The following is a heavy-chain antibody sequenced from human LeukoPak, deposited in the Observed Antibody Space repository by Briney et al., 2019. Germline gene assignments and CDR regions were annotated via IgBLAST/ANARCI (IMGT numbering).Heavy chain of an antibody. V-gene: IGHV4-31*11. CDR3: ARDSSSGLDY. J-gene: IGHJ4*02. CDR1: GGSFSGYY. CDR2: IYYSGST. Sequence: SETLSLTCAVYGGSFSGYYWSWIRQHPGKGLEWIGYIYYSGSTYYNPSLKSRVTISVDTSKNQFSLKLNSVTAADTAVYYCARDSSSGLDYWGQGTLVTVSS. D-gene: IGHD6-13*01.